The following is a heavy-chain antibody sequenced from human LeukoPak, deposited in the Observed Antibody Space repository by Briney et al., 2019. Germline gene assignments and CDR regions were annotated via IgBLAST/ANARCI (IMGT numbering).Heavy chain of an antibody. D-gene: IGHD3-10*01. Sequence: GGSLRLSCAASGFTFSSYAMSWVRQAPGKGLEWVSAISGSGGSTYYADSVKGRFTISRDNSKNTLYLQMNSLRAEDTAVYYCAEDEVLTMVRGVSYYFDYWGQGTLVTVSS. V-gene: IGHV3-23*01. CDR2: ISGSGGST. J-gene: IGHJ4*02. CDR1: GFTFSSYA. CDR3: AEDEVLTMVRGVSYYFDY.